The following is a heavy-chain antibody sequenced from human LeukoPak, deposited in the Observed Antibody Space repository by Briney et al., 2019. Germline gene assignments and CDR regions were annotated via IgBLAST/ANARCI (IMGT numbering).Heavy chain of an antibody. Sequence: PGGSLRLSCAASGFTFSSYWMSWVRQAPGKGLEWVANIKQDGSEKYYVDSVKGRFTISRDNAKNSLYLQMNSLRAEDTAVYYCARDQSIAVGDETNYSFDYWGQGTLVTVSS. J-gene: IGHJ4*02. D-gene: IGHD6-19*01. CDR2: IKQDGSEK. CDR3: ARDQSIAVGDETNYSFDY. V-gene: IGHV3-7*01. CDR1: GFTFSSYW.